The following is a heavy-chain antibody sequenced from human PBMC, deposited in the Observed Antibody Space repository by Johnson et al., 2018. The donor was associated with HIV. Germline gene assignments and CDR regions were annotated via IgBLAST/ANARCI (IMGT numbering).Heavy chain of an antibody. J-gene: IGHJ3*02. CDR3: ARDRIIGGGSPGLHGAFDI. V-gene: IGHV3-20*04. Sequence: VQLVESGGGVVRPGGSLRLSCAASGFTFDDYGMSWVRQAPGKGLEWVYGINWNGGSTGYADSVKGRFTISRDNAKNSLYLQMNSLRAEDTALYYCARDRIIGGGSPGLHGAFDIWGQGTMVAVSS. D-gene: IGHD2-15*01. CDR2: INWNGGST. CDR1: GFTFDDYG.